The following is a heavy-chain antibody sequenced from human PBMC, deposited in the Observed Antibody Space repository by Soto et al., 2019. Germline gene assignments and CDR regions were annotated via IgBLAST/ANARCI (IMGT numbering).Heavy chain of an antibody. CDR2: IYPGDSDT. J-gene: IGHJ6*02. CDR1: GYSFTSYW. Sequence: PGESLKISCKGSGYSFTSYWIGWVRQMPGKGLEWMGIIYPGDSDTRYSPSFQGQVTISADKSISTAYLQWSSLKASDTAMYYCARTAAAGKYYYGVDVWGQGTTVTFSS. V-gene: IGHV5-51*01. CDR3: ARTAAAGKYYYGVDV. D-gene: IGHD6-13*01.